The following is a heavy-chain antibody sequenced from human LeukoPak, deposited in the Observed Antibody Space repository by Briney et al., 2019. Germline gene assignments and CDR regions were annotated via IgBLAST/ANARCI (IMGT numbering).Heavy chain of an antibody. CDR2: IKQDGSEK. D-gene: IGHD3-22*01. CDR1: GFTFSSYW. V-gene: IGHV3-7*01. J-gene: IGHJ4*02. CDR3: AREGVLAGYYYDSSGYNDCFDY. Sequence: GGSLRLSCAASGFTFSSYWMSWVRQAPGKGLEWVANIKQDGSEKYYVDSVKGRFTISRDNAKNSLYLQMNSLRAEDTAVYYCAREGVLAGYYYDSSGYNDCFDYWGQGTLVTVSS.